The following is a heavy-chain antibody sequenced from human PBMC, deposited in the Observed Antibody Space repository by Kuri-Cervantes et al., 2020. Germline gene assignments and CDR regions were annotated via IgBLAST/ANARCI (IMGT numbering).Heavy chain of an antibody. V-gene: IGHV1-69*06. CDR1: GGTFSSYA. CDR3: ARDRRCSSTSCLYSGSYYYFDY. D-gene: IGHD2-2*01. CDR2: IIPIFGTA. J-gene: IGHJ4*02. Sequence: SVKVSCKASGGTFSSYAISWVRQAPGQGLERMGGIIPIFGTANYAQKFQGRVTITADKSTSTAYMELSSLRSEDTAVYYCARDRRCSSTSCLYSGSYYYFDYWGQGTLVTVSS.